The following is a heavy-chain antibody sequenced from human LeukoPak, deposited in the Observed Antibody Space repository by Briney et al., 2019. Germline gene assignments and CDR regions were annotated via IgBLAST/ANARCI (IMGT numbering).Heavy chain of an antibody. V-gene: IGHV4-39*01. CDR1: GGSISSSSYY. Sequence: SETLSLTRTVSGGSISSSSYYWGWIRQPPGKGLEWIGSIYYSGSTYYTPSLKSRVTISVDTSKNQFSLKLSSVTAADTAVYYCARHDPSGTIRPNWFDPWGQGTLVTVSS. J-gene: IGHJ5*02. D-gene: IGHD1-7*01. CDR3: ARHDPSGTIRPNWFDP. CDR2: IYYSGST.